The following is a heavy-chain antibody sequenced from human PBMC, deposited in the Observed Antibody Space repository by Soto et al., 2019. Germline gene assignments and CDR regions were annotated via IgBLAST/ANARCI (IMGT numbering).Heavy chain of an antibody. CDR1: NGSISNFY. D-gene: IGHD6-13*01. V-gene: IGHV4-4*07. J-gene: IGHJ5*02. CDR2: IYISGSS. Sequence: QVQLQESGPGLVKPSETLSLSCTVSNGSISNFYWNWIRHPPGKRLEWIGRIYISGSSSYNPSLKGRVPMSVDASKNQFSLKLNSVTAADTAVYYCARSSHKESWFDPWGQGTLVTVSS. CDR3: ARSSHKESWFDP.